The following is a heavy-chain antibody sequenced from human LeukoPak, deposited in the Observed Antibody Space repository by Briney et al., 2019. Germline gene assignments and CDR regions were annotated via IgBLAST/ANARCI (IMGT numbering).Heavy chain of an antibody. CDR2: MSYSGTS. V-gene: IGHV4-59*08. CDR3: AAGSRPYYFYYMAV. J-gene: IGHJ6*03. CDR1: GGSIKTYF. Sequence: SETLSLTCTVSGGSIKTYFWSWSRQSPGKGLEWIGSMSYSGTSNYIPSLKSRVSMTIDISKNQFSLKLTSVTAADTALYFCAAGSRPYYFYYMAVWGTGTTVTVSS.